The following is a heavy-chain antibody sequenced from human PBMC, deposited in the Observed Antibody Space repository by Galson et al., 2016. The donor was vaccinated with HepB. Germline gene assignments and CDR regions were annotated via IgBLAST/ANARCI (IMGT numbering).Heavy chain of an antibody. V-gene: IGHV5-10-1*01. D-gene: IGHD3-22*01. CDR2: IDPSDSYT. Sequence: QSGAEVKKPGESPRISCKGSGYSFTSYWISWVRQMPGKGLEWMGRIDPSDSYTNYSPSFQGHVTISADKSISTAYLQWSSLKASDTAMYYCARLPNNYYDSSGYRTDAFDIWGQGTMVTVSS. J-gene: IGHJ3*02. CDR3: ARLPNNYYDSSGYRTDAFDI. CDR1: GYSFTSYW.